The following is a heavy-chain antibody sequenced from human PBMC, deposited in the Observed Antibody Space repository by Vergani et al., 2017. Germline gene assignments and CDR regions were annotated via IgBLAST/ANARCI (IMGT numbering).Heavy chain of an antibody. Sequence: EVQLVESGGGLVQPGGSLRLSCAASGFTVSSNYMSWVRQAPGKGLEWVSVIYSGGSTYYADSVKGRFTICRDNSKNMLYLQMNSLRAEDTAVYYCARXRIDYYGSGSYYNPLDYYYYGMDVWGQGTTVTVSS. CDR3: ARXRIDYYGSGSYYNPLDYYYYGMDV. J-gene: IGHJ6*02. V-gene: IGHV3-66*02. CDR1: GFTVSSNY. D-gene: IGHD3-10*01. CDR2: IYSGGST.